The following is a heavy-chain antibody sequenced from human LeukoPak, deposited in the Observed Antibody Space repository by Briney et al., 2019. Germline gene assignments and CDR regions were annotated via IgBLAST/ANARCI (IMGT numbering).Heavy chain of an antibody. V-gene: IGHV4-34*01. Sequence: SETLSLTCAVYGGSFSGYYWSWIRQPPGKGLEWIGEINHSGSTNYNPSLKSRVTISVDTSKNQFSLKLSSVTAADTAVYYCARGTSTVTYGDYFDWFDPWGQGTLVTVPS. CDR1: GGSFSGYY. D-gene: IGHD4-17*01. CDR2: INHSGST. CDR3: ARGTSTVTYGDYFDWFDP. J-gene: IGHJ5*02.